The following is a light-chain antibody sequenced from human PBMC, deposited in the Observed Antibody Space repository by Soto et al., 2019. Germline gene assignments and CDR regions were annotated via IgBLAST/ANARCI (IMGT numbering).Light chain of an antibody. V-gene: IGKV3-15*01. CDR1: QSVSSN. CDR2: AAS. CDR3: QHYNNWPPWT. Sequence: EIVMTQSPATLSVSPGEGATLSCRASQSVSSNLAWYQQKPGQAPRLLIYAASTRATGIPARFSGSGSGTEFTLTISSLQSEDVAVSYCQHYNNWPPWTFGQGTKVEIK. J-gene: IGKJ1*01.